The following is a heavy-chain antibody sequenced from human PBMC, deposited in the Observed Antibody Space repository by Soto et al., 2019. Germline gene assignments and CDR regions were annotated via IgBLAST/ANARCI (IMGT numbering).Heavy chain of an antibody. D-gene: IGHD6-13*01. CDR3: ARARQQLVVLACDI. CDR1: GFTFSSYA. CDR2: ISGSGGST. J-gene: IGHJ3*02. Sequence: EVQLLESGGGLVQPGGSLRLSCAASGFTFSSYAMSWVRQAPGKGLEWVSAISGSGGSTYYADSVKGRFTISRDNSKSPRYRQMHSRRAEDTAVYYCARARQQLVVLACDIWGQGTMVTVSS. V-gene: IGHV3-23*01.